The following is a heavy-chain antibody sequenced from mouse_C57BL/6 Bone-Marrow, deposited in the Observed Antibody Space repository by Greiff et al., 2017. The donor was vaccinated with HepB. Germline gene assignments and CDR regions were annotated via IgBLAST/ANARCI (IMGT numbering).Heavy chain of an antibody. V-gene: IGHV1-37*01. CDR2: INPYNGDT. D-gene: IGHD3-3*01. CDR1: GYSFTGYF. J-gene: IGHJ4*01. CDR3: ARWGRFGDGYYYAMDY. Sequence: EVQLKESGPQLVKPGASVKISCKASGYSFTGYFMNWVKQSHGKSLEWIGRINPYNGDTFYNQKFKGKATLTVDKSSSTAHMELLSLTSEDFAVYYCARWGRFGDGYYYAMDYWGQGTSVTVSS.